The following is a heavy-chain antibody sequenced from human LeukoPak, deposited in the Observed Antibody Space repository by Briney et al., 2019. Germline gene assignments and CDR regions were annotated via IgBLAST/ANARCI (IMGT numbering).Heavy chain of an antibody. V-gene: IGHV3-23*01. Sequence: PGGSLRLSCAASGFTFSSYAMSWVRQAPGKGLEGVSAISGSGGSTYYADSVKGRFTISRDNSKNALYLQMNSLRAEDTAVYYCAKDQWGLYYYGSATGGWFDPWGRGTLVTVSS. CDR2: ISGSGGST. J-gene: IGHJ5*02. CDR1: GFTFSSYA. D-gene: IGHD3-10*01. CDR3: AKDQWGLYYYGSATGGWFDP.